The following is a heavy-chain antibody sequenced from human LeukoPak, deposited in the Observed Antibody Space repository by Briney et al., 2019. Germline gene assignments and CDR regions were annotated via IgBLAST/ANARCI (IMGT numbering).Heavy chain of an antibody. CDR2: ISGSGGST. CDR3: AKSYAAGIWYFDY. CDR1: GFTFSSYA. D-gene: IGHD6-13*01. J-gene: IGHJ4*02. V-gene: IGHV3-23*01. Sequence: GGSLRLSCAASGFTFSSYAMSWVRQAPGEGLEWVSAISGSGGSTYYADSVKGRFTISRDNSKNTLYLQMNSLRAEDTAVYYCAKSYAAGIWYFDYWGQGTLVTVSS.